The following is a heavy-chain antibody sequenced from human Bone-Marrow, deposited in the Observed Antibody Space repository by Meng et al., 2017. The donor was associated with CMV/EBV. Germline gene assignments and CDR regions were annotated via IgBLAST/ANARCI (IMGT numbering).Heavy chain of an antibody. CDR1: CYR. V-gene: IGHV3-21*01. Sequence: CYRMDWVRRAPGKGLECVSSIISSSSYISYAGSVKGRFTISRDNAKNSLYLQMNSLRAEDTAVYYCARGGVITMVRGVISPSYYFDYWGQGTLVTVSS. J-gene: IGHJ4*02. D-gene: IGHD3-10*01. CDR3: ARGGVITMVRGVISPSYYFDY. CDR2: IISSSSYI.